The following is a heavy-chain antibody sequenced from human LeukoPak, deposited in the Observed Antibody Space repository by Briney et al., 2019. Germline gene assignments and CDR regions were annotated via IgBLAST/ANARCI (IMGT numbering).Heavy chain of an antibody. Sequence: PGGSLRLSCAASGFTFSSYEMNWVRQAPGKGLEWASYISSSGSTIYYADSVKGRFTISRDNSKNTLYLQMNSLRAEDTAVYYCAGYNGYSSGWYDPNYYYYYMDVWGKGTTVTVSS. CDR2: ISSSGSTI. J-gene: IGHJ6*03. V-gene: IGHV3-48*03. CDR3: AGYNGYSSGWYDPNYYYYYMDV. CDR1: GFTFSSYE. D-gene: IGHD6-19*01.